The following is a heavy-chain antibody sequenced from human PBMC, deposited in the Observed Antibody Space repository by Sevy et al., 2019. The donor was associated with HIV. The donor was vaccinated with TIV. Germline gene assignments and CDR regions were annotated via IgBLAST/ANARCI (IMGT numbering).Heavy chain of an antibody. CDR2: VKEGESEK. CDR3: VRGFDFWSGYYNYGFDN. CDR1: GFSFSRYW. Sequence: GGSLRLSCAASGFSFSRYWMNWVRQAPGKGLEWVANVKEGESEKYYADSVKGRFTISRDNTKNSLYLQMHSLGTEDTALYYCVRGFDFWSGYYNYGFDNWGQGTLVTVSS. V-gene: IGHV3-7*03. D-gene: IGHD3-3*01. J-gene: IGHJ4*02.